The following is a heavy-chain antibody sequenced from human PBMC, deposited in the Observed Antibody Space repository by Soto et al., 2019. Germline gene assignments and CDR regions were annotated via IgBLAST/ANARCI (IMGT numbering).Heavy chain of an antibody. D-gene: IGHD2-8*01. J-gene: IGHJ4*02. CDR2: IAVGSGYT. CDR3: AADATAWQQMVPSDY. Sequence: QMQLEQSGPEVKKPGTSVKVSCKASGFTFTSSAFQGVRQARGQRLEWIGWIAVGSGYTNYAQRFQDRVTLTRDMSTATTYMELSRLTSEDKAIYYCAADATAWQQMVPSDYWGQGTLVTVSS. CDR1: GFTFTSSA. V-gene: IGHV1-58*01.